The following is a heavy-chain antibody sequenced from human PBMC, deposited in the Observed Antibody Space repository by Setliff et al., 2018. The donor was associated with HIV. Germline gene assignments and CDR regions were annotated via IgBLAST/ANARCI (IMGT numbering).Heavy chain of an antibody. CDR3: ARARRAGSGPKYFQH. Sequence: KASDTLSLTCAVYGGSFNGYYWSWIRQPPGKGLEWIGEINHSGSTNYNPSLKSRVTMSVDKSKNQFSLRLSSVTAADTAVYYCARARRAGSGPKYFQHWGQGTLVTVPQ. CDR2: INHSGST. V-gene: IGHV4-34*01. D-gene: IGHD2-15*01. J-gene: IGHJ1*01. CDR1: GGSFNGYY.